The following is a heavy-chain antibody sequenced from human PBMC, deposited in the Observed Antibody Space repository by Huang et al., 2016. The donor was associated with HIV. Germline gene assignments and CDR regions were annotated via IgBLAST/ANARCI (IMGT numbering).Heavy chain of an antibody. CDR2: ISSNGETL. CDR1: GVTFSRYA. Sequence: EVQLLESGGGLVRPGGSLRLSCAASGVTFSRYAMSWVRQAPGKGLEWGSVISSNGETLDYTDSVKGRFTISRDNSKNTVSMQMHSLRVEDTAVYYCAKGRATILDRLDSWGQGTLVTVSS. J-gene: IGHJ4*02. CDR3: AKGRATILDRLDS. D-gene: IGHD3-3*01. V-gene: IGHV3-23*01.